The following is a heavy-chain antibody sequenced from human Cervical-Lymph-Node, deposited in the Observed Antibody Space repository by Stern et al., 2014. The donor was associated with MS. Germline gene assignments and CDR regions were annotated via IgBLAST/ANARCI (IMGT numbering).Heavy chain of an antibody. V-gene: IGHV4-31*03. CDR2: SYHSGST. J-gene: IGHJ4*02. CDR1: GGSISTVGYY. CDR3: ARSDRLWGSFDY. D-gene: IGHD3-16*01. Sequence: QLQLQESGPGLVKPSQTLSLTCTVSGGSISTVGYYWTWIRQHPGKGLEWIGDSYHSGSTYYNPSLKRRASISVDTSMNQFSLNVTSVTAADTALYYCARSDRLWGSFDYWGQGTLVTVSS.